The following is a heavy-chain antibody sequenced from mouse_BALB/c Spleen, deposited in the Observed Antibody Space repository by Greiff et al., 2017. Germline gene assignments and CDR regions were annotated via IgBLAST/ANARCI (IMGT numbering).Heavy chain of an antibody. Sequence: EVQLVESGGGLVKPGGSLKLSCAASGFTFSSYAMSWVRQTPEKRLEWVASISSGGSTYYPDSVKGRFTISRDNARNILYLQMSSLRSEDTAMYYCATAYYRYDGDWFAYWGQGTLVTVSA. V-gene: IGHV5-6-5*01. J-gene: IGHJ3*01. D-gene: IGHD2-14*01. CDR1: GFTFSSYA. CDR2: ISSGGST. CDR3: ATAYYRYDGDWFAY.